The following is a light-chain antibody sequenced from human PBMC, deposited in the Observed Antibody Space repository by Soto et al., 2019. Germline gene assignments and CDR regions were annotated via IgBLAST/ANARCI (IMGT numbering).Light chain of an antibody. CDR1: QSISSS. V-gene: IGKV1-5*01. Sequence: DIQMTQSPSTLSASVGDRVTITCRASQSISSSLAWYQQQPGKAPKLLIYDASSLESGVPSRFSGSGSGTEFTLTISSLQPDDFATYYCQQYNSYSRTFGQGTKVE. CDR3: QQYNSYSRT. CDR2: DAS. J-gene: IGKJ1*01.